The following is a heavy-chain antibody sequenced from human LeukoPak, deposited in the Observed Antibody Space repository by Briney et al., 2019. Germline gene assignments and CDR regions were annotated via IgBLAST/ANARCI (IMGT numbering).Heavy chain of an antibody. J-gene: IGHJ4*02. D-gene: IGHD3-22*01. CDR2: ISGRVGST. V-gene: IGHV3-23*01. CDR1: GFNFSSYA. CDR3: ANPSYYDSSGYYN. Sequence: GGALRLSFAASGFNFSSYAMRWGRPAPGKGGEGGSVISGRVGSTYYADSVKGRFSISRDNSNNTLYLQMNSLRAQDTAVYYCANPSYYDSSGYYNWGQGTLVTVSS.